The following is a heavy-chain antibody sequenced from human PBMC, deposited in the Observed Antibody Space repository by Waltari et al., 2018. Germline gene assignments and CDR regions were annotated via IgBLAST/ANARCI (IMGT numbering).Heavy chain of an antibody. D-gene: IGHD3-10*01. V-gene: IGHV4-4*07. Sequence: QVQLQESGPGLVKPSETLSLTCTVSGGSTSSYYWSWIRQPAGKGLEWIGRIYTSGSTNYTPSLKSRVTMSVDTSKNQFSLKLSSVTAADTAVYYCARGGVTFELTYYYMDVWGKGTTVTVSS. CDR3: ARGGVTFELTYYYMDV. CDR1: GGSTSSYY. J-gene: IGHJ6*03. CDR2: IYTSGST.